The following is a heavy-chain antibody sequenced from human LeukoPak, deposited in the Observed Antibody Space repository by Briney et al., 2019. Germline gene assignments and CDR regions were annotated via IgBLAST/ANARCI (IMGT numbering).Heavy chain of an antibody. CDR1: GGSFSGYY. J-gene: IGHJ5*02. CDR3: ARAADLSNWFDP. Sequence: SETLSLTCAVYGGSFSGYYWSWIRQPPGKGLEWIGEINHSGSTNYNPSLKSRVTISVDTSKDQFSLKLSSVTAADTAVYYCARAADLSNWFDPWGQGTLVTVSS. CDR2: INHSGST. V-gene: IGHV4-34*01.